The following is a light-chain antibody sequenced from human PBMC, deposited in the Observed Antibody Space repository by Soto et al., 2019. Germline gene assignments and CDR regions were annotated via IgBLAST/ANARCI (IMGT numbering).Light chain of an antibody. Sequence: EIVLTQSPATLSLSPGERATLSCRASQRISSYLAWYQQTPGQAPRLLIFDASNRATGIPARFSGSGSGTDFTLTISSLEPEDFAVYYCQQRNNWVTFGGGTKVEIK. V-gene: IGKV3-11*01. CDR1: QRISSY. J-gene: IGKJ4*01. CDR3: QQRNNWVT. CDR2: DAS.